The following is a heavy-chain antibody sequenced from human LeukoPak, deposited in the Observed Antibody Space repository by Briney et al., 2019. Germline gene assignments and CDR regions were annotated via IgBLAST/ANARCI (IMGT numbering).Heavy chain of an antibody. Sequence: GGSLRLSCGASGFTVKDNFISWVRQAPGKGLEWVSVHYSGGATYYADSVKGRFTISRDNSKNIVFLQMNDLRTEDTAFYYCTRDSAKYHFPYWGQGALVTVSS. J-gene: IGHJ4*02. CDR2: HYSGGAT. CDR3: TRDSAKYHFPY. V-gene: IGHV3-66*01. CDR1: GFTVKDNF. D-gene: IGHD2/OR15-2a*01.